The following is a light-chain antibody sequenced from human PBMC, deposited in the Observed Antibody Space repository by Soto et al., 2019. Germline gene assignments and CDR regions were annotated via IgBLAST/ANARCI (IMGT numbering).Light chain of an antibody. J-gene: IGKJ1*01. Sequence: IVMSQSPATLSVSPGDRATLSCRASQSVSINLAWYQQKPGQVPRLLIYGTSTRATGIPARFGGSGSETEFTLTISSLQSEDFAVYYCHQYHNWPWTFGQGTKVDI. V-gene: IGKV3-15*01. CDR1: QSVSIN. CDR2: GTS. CDR3: HQYHNWPWT.